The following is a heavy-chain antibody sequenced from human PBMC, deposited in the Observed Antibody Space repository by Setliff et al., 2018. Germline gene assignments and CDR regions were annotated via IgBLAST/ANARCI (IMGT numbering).Heavy chain of an antibody. Sequence: GGSLRLSCAASGFTFDDYAMHWVRQAPGKGLEWVSGISWNSGSIGYADSMKGRFTISRDNAKNSLYLQMNSLRAEDTAVYYCARDGGEYWGQGTLVTVSS. J-gene: IGHJ4*02. CDR1: GFTFDDYA. CDR2: ISWNSGSI. V-gene: IGHV3-9*01. CDR3: ARDGGEY. D-gene: IGHD3-16*01.